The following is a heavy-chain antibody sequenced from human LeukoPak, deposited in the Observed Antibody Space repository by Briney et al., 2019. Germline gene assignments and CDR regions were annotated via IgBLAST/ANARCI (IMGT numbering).Heavy chain of an antibody. V-gene: IGHV4-59*01. Sequence: SETLSLTCTVSGGSISSYYWSWIRQPPGKGLEWIGYIYYSGSTNYNPSLKSRVTISVDTSKNQCSLKLSSVTAADTAVYYCARAQWELLRSDAFDIWGQGTMVTVSS. CDR2: IYYSGST. D-gene: IGHD1-26*01. J-gene: IGHJ3*02. CDR3: ARAQWELLRSDAFDI. CDR1: GGSISSYY.